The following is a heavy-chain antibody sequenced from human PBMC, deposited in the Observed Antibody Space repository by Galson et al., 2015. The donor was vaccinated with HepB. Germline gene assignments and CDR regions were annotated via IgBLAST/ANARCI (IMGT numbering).Heavy chain of an antibody. Sequence: SVKVSCKASGGTFSSYAISWVRQAPGQGLEWMGRIIPILGIANYAQKFQGRVTITADKSTSTAYMGLSSLRSEDTAVYYCARDDCSSTSCYYYYGMDVWGQGTTVTVSS. CDR2: IIPILGIA. CDR3: ARDDCSSTSCYYYYGMDV. V-gene: IGHV1-69*04. J-gene: IGHJ6*02. D-gene: IGHD2-2*01. CDR1: GGTFSSYA.